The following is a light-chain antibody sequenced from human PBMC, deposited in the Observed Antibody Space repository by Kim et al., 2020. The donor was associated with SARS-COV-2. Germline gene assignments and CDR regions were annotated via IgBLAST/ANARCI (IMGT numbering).Light chain of an antibody. CDR2: AVS. V-gene: IGKV3-11*01. CDR1: QGVSNN. J-gene: IGKJ4*01. Sequence: PGERATLSSRARQGVSNNFAWNKQNPGQPPRLLIDAVSNRATGIPARFSGSGSGTDFTRTISSLEPEDFALYYCQQRSSWPRSTFGGGTKLEI. CDR3: QQRSSWPRST.